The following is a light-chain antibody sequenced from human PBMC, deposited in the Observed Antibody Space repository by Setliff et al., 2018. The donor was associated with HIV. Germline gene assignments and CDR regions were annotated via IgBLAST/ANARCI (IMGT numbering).Light chain of an antibody. Sequence: QSALTQPASVSGYPGQSITISCSGSSSDVGSYNFVSWYQQHPGKAPQVIIYDVSRRPSGVSSRFSGSKSGNTASLTISGLQAEDQADYYCCSYTSSLTYVFGTGTKV. J-gene: IGLJ1*01. CDR1: SSDVGSYNF. CDR2: DVS. CDR3: CSYTSSLTYV. V-gene: IGLV2-14*03.